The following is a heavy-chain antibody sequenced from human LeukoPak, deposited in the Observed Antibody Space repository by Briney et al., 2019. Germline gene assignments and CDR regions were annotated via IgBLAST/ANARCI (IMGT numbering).Heavy chain of an antibody. Sequence: GGSLRLSCAASGFTFSSYAISWVRQAPGKGLEWVSGISGSGGSTYYADSVKGRFTISRDNSKNTLYLQMNSLRAEDTAVYYCAKDPRGSSSSVRYYYYYMDVWGKGTTVTVSS. D-gene: IGHD6-6*01. CDR1: GFTFSSYA. J-gene: IGHJ6*03. CDR3: AKDPRGSSSSVRYYYYYMDV. V-gene: IGHV3-23*01. CDR2: ISGSGGST.